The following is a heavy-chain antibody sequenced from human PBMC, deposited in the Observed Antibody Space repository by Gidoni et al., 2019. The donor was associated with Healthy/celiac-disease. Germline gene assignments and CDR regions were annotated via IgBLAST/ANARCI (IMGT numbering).Heavy chain of an antibody. D-gene: IGHD3-10*01. V-gene: IGHV4-34*01. Sequence: QVQLQQWGAGLLKPSETLSLTCAVHGGSFSGYYWSWIRQPPGKGLEWIGEINHSGSTNYHPSLKSRVTISVDTSKNQFSLKLSSVTAADTAVYYCAREGGRPYGSGSYGGMDVWGQGTTVTVSS. J-gene: IGHJ6*02. CDR3: AREGGRPYGSGSYGGMDV. CDR2: INHSGST. CDR1: GGSFSGYY.